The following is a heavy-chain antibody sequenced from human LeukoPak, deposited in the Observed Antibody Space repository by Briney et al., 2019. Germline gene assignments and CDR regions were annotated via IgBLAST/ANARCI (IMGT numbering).Heavy chain of an antibody. CDR2: ISSSGSTI. J-gene: IGHJ4*02. V-gene: IGHV3-48*04. CDR1: GFTFSSYG. Sequence: GGSLRLSCAASGFTFSSYGMSWFRQAPGKGLEWLSYISSSGSTIYYADSVKGRFTISRDNAKNSLYLQMNSLRAEDTAVYYCATAGDAIDSVMIWDFWGQGTLVTVSS. CDR3: ATAGDAIDSVMIWDF. D-gene: IGHD3/OR15-3a*01.